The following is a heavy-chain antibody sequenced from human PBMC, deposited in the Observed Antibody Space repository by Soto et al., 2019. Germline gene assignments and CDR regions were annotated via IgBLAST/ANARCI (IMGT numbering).Heavy chain of an antibody. CDR1: GGSISSSYYY. Sequence: PXETLCITCTFSGGSISSSYYYLGLIRQPPGKGLEWIGSIYYSGKTLYNPSLQSRVTISVDTSKNQFTLNLRSLTAADTAVYYCVRSYGLGSPNWFDPWGQGTLVTVSS. CDR3: VRSYGLGSPNWFDP. V-gene: IGHV4-39*01. CDR2: IYYSGKT. J-gene: IGHJ5*02. D-gene: IGHD3-10*01.